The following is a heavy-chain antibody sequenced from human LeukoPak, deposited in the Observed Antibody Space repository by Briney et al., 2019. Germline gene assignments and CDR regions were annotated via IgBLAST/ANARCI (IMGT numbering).Heavy chain of an antibody. CDR2: INWNDGSS. V-gene: IGHV3-20*04. J-gene: IGHJ3*02. CDR3: ARETLGVTAFDI. CDR1: GFTFDDYG. Sequence: GGSLRLSCAASGFTFDDYGLSGVRQAPGKGLESLSVINWNDGSSDYAGSVHGRFTISRDNAKNSLYLQMNSLRAEDTAVYYCARETLGVTAFDIWGQGTMVTVSS. D-gene: IGHD2-21*02.